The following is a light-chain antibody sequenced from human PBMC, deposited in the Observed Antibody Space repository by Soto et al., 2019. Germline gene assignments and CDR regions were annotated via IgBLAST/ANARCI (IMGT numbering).Light chain of an antibody. V-gene: IGKV1-33*01. J-gene: IGKJ4*01. CDR1: HDIKKY. CDR3: QQFDVLPLT. Sequence: DIQMTQSPSSLSASVGDRVTITCQASHDIKKYLNWYQQKAHKVPKLLIHDASTLASGVPSRFTGGGSGTDFTLTINNLQPEDVATYYCQQFDVLPLTFGGGTKVDI. CDR2: DAS.